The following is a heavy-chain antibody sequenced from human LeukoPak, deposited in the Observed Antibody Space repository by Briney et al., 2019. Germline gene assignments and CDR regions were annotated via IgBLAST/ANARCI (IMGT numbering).Heavy chain of an antibody. CDR1: GITFSSYA. Sequence: GGSLRLSCAASGITFSSYAMTWVRQAPGKGLERVSAISGSGFTTYYADSVKGRFAISRDNSNNTLYLYMNYLRAEGAAIYYCAKNLRGTAVTPVDFWGQGTLVTVSS. CDR3: AKNLRGTAVTPVDF. D-gene: IGHD4-17*01. V-gene: IGHV3-23*01. CDR2: ISGSGFTT. J-gene: IGHJ4*02.